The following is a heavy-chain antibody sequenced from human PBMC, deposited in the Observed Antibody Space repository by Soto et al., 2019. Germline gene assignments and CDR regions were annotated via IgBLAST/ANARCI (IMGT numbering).Heavy chain of an antibody. D-gene: IGHD1-1*01. V-gene: IGHV4-34*01. Sequence: SETLSLTCAVYGGSFSGYYWSWIRQPPGKGLEWIGEINHSGSTNYNPSLKSRVTISVDTSKNRFSLKLSSVTAADTAIYYCAKETIQVGGPNYFDYWGQGVLVTVSS. CDR3: AKETIQVGGPNYFDY. J-gene: IGHJ4*02. CDR2: INHSGST. CDR1: GGSFSGYY.